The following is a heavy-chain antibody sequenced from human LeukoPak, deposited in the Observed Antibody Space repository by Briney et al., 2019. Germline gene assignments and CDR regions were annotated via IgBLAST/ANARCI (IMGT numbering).Heavy chain of an antibody. Sequence: ASVKVSCKASGYTFTSYDINWVRQATGQGLEWMGWMNPNSGNTGYAQKFQGRVTMTRNTSISTAYMELSSLRSEDTAVYYCARVDFGVVIGDSAPFDYWGQGTLVTVSS. CDR1: GYTFTSYD. V-gene: IGHV1-8*01. CDR2: MNPNSGNT. CDR3: ARVDFGVVIGDSAPFDY. J-gene: IGHJ4*02. D-gene: IGHD3-3*01.